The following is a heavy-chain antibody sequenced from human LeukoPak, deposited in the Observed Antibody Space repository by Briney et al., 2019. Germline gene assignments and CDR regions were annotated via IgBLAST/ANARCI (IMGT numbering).Heavy chain of an antibody. CDR3: AKDRAYFHYDILTGYEFDY. V-gene: IGHV3-7*01. Sequence: PGGSLRLSCAASGFTFSTYWMSWVRQAPGKGLEWVANIKQDGSEKYYVDSVKGRFTISRDNAKNSLYLQMNSLRAEDTAVYYCAKDRAYFHYDILTGYEFDYWGQGTLVTVSS. J-gene: IGHJ4*02. D-gene: IGHD3-9*01. CDR2: IKQDGSEK. CDR1: GFTFSTYW.